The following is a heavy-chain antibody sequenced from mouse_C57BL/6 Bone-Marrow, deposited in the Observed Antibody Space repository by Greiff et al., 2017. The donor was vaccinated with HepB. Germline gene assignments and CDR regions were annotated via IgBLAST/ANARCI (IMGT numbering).Heavy chain of an antibody. V-gene: IGHV1-81*01. CDR1: GYTFTSYG. CDR2: IYPRSGNT. Sequence: VQLQESGAELARPGASVKLSCKASGYTFTSYGISWVKQRTGQGLEWIGEIYPRSGNTYYNEKFKGKATLTADKSSSTAYMELRSLTSEDSAVYFCAIGYYPYYYAMDYWGQGTSVTVSS. J-gene: IGHJ4*01. CDR3: AIGYYPYYYAMDY. D-gene: IGHD2-3*01.